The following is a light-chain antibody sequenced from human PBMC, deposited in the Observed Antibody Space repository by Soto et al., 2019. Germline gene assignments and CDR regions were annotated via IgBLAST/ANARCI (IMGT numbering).Light chain of an antibody. CDR1: QDISQY. CDR2: DAS. Sequence: DIQMTQSPSSLSASVGDSVTITCQASQDISQYLNWYQQKPGKAPKLLIYDASNLETGVPSRFSGSGSGTDFTFTISSLQAENIATYYCQQYDDLPTFGPGTKVDIK. V-gene: IGKV1-33*01. CDR3: QQYDDLPT. J-gene: IGKJ3*01.